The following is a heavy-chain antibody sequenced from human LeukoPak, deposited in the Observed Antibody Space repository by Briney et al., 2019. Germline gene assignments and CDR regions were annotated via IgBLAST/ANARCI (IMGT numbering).Heavy chain of an antibody. V-gene: IGHV4-59*01. Sequence: SETLSLTCPVSDDSISTYYWSWIRQPPGRGLEWIGSIYYSGSTNYKPSLKSRVTISLDTSKNHFSLNLSSVTAADTAVYYCARYASSTIFGVVVGGWFDPWGQGTLVTVSS. CDR2: IYYSGST. CDR3: ARYASSTIFGVVVGGWFDP. D-gene: IGHD3-3*01. J-gene: IGHJ5*02. CDR1: DDSISTYY.